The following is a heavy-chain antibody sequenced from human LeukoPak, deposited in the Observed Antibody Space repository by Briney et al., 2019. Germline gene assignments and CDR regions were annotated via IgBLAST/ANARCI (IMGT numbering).Heavy chain of an antibody. CDR3: AREGGRTVAGTFDN. CDR2: IQYHGRDK. Sequence: PGGSLTLSCAASGFTFRSSGMHWVRQAPGKGLEWVAFIQYHGRDKYYADSVKGRFTISRDNSKNTLYMEVNSLRAEDTAVYYCAREGGRTVAGTFDNWGQGTLVTVSS. D-gene: IGHD6-19*01. J-gene: IGHJ4*02. V-gene: IGHV3-30*02. CDR1: GFTFRSSG.